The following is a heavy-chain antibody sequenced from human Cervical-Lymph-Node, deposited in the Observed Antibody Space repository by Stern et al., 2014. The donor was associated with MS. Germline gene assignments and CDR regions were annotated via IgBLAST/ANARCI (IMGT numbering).Heavy chain of an antibody. Sequence: EVQLVESGGGLVKPGESLRLSCDASGFTFSHYSINWVRQAPGKGLEWISWISNNSTHTYYAASVEGRFTISRDSAKDSVSLHMVSLRAEDTAVYYCARARVGDYARSPHLDSWGQGTLVTVSS. J-gene: IGHJ4*02. CDR1: GFTFSHYS. CDR3: ARARVGDYARSPHLDS. CDR2: ISNNSTHT. D-gene: IGHD4-17*01. V-gene: IGHV3-21*01.